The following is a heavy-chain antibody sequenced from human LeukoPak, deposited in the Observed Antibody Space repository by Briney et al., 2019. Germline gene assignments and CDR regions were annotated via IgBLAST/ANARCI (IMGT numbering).Heavy chain of an antibody. J-gene: IGHJ4*02. D-gene: IGHD5-24*01. CDR1: GFTFSSYA. V-gene: IGHV3-23*01. CDR3: AKNRYGERWLQSHSDY. CDR2: ISGSGGST. Sequence: GGSLRLSCAASGFTFSSYAMSWVRQAPGKGLEWVSAISGSGGSTYYADSVKGRFTISRDNSKNTLYLQMNSLRAEDTAVYYCAKNRYGERWLQSHSDYWGQGTLVTVSS.